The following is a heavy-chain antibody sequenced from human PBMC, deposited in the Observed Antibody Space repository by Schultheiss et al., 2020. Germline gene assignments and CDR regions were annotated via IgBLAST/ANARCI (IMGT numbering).Heavy chain of an antibody. V-gene: IGHV3-30*04. CDR2: ISYDGSNK. CDR1: GFTFSSYA. D-gene: IGHD1-26*01. Sequence: GGSLRLSCAASGFTFSSYAMHWVRQAPGKGLEWVAVISYDGSNKYYADSVKGRFTISRDNSKNTLYLQMNSLRAEDTAVYYCARGGSYNEFDYWGQGTLVTVSS. J-gene: IGHJ4*02. CDR3: ARGGSYNEFDY.